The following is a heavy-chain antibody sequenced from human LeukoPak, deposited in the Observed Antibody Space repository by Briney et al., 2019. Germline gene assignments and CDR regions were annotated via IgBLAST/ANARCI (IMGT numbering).Heavy chain of an antibody. Sequence: SVKVSCKASGGTFSSYAISWVRQAPGQGLEWMGGIIPIFGTANYAQKFQGRVTITADESTSTAYMELSSLRSEDTAVYYCARARGPDVLRYFDWLLIFDYWGQGTLVTVSS. CDR3: ARARGPDVLRYFDWLLIFDY. CDR2: IIPIFGTA. V-gene: IGHV1-69*13. CDR1: GGTFSSYA. J-gene: IGHJ4*02. D-gene: IGHD3-9*01.